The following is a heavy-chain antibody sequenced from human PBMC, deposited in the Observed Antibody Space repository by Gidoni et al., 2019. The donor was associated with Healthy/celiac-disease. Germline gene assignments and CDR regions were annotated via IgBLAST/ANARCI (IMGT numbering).Heavy chain of an antibody. V-gene: IGHV1-2*02. Sequence: QVQLVQSRAEVKKPGASVKVSCKASGYTFTGYYMHWVRQAPGQGLEWMGWINPNSGGTNYAQKFQGRVTMTRDTSISTAYMELSRLRSDDTAVYYCARIEMATWFYYYGMDVWGQGTTVTVSS. CDR1: GYTFTGYY. J-gene: IGHJ6*02. CDR3: ARIEMATWFYYYGMDV. CDR2: INPNSGGT. D-gene: IGHD5-12*01.